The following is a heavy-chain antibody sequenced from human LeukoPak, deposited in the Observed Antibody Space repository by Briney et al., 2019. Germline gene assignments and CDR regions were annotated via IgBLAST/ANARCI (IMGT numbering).Heavy chain of an antibody. J-gene: IGHJ6*03. V-gene: IGHV4-39*07. Sequence: ASETLSLTCSVSGGSISSSSYFWGWIRQPPGKGLEWIASVHYSGSTYYNPSLKSRVTISVDTSKNQFSLKLSSVTAADTAVYYCASSLRQLTYYYYYYMDVWGKGTTVTVSS. CDR3: ASSLRQLTYYYYYYMDV. CDR1: GGSISSSSYF. CDR2: VHYSGST. D-gene: IGHD6-13*01.